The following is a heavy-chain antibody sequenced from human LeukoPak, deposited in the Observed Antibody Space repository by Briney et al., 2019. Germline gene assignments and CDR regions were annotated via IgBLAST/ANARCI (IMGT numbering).Heavy chain of an antibody. J-gene: IGHJ5*02. Sequence: ASVKVSCKASGYSFSSYYMHWVRQAPGQGLEWMGIINPSGDSTTYAQKFQDRVTMTRDTSTRTVYMELSSLRSDDTAVYYCARENDYGNTWFDPWGQGTLVTVSS. CDR1: GYSFSSYY. D-gene: IGHD4-17*01. CDR2: INPSGDST. CDR3: ARENDYGNTWFDP. V-gene: IGHV1-46*01.